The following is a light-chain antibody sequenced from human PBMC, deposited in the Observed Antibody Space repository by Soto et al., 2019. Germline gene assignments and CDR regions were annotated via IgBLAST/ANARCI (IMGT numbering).Light chain of an antibody. CDR2: DVS. J-gene: IGLJ1*01. CDR3: ASYTTSSTYV. V-gene: IGLV2-14*01. Sequence: QSALTQPASVSGSHGQSIAISCTGTISDVGGYSYVSWYQQQPGKAPKLVISDVSNRPSGVSDRFSGSKSGNTASLTISGLQTEDEADYYCASYTTSSTYVFGTGTKVTVL. CDR1: ISDVGGYSY.